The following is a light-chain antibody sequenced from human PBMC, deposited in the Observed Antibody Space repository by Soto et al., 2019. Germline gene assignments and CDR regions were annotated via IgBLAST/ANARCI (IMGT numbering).Light chain of an antibody. CDR2: EVS. V-gene: IGLV2-8*01. CDR3: SSYAGSNNPYV. CDR1: SSDVGGYNY. J-gene: IGLJ1*01. Sequence: QSVLTQPPSASGSPGQSVPLSCTGTSSDVGGYNYVSWYQQHPGKAPKLMIYEVSKRPSGVPDRFSGSKSGNTASLTVSGLQAEDEADYYCSSYAGSNNPYVFGTGTKVTVL.